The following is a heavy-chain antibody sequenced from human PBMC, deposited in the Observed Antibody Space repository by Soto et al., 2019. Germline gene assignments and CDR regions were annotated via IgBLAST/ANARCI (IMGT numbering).Heavy chain of an antibody. D-gene: IGHD4-4*01. CDR1: GGSIKNSGYY. CDR2: ISYSGST. CDR3: GRDAVTKRDFYYYGMDV. V-gene: IGHV4-31*03. J-gene: IGHJ6*02. Sequence: QVQLQESGPGLVKPSQTLSLTCTVSGGSIKNSGYYWSWIRQHPEKGLEWIGYISYSGSTDYAPSLKSRFTMSVDTSKNQFSLNLTSVTAADTAVYYCGRDAVTKRDFYYYGMDVWGRGTTVTVSS.